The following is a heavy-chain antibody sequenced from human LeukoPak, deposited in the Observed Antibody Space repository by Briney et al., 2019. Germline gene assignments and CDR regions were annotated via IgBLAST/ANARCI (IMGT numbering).Heavy chain of an antibody. CDR3: ATDRNRHFDY. Sequence: GSLRLSFAVSGFPLSSYRINWVRQAPGKGLEWVSYIRSISITIYYADSVKGRFTISRDNAKNSLYLQMDTLRAEDTAVYFCATDRNRHFDYWGQGTLVTVSS. CDR1: GFPLSSYR. J-gene: IGHJ4*02. D-gene: IGHD1-14*01. V-gene: IGHV3-48*04. CDR2: IRSISITI.